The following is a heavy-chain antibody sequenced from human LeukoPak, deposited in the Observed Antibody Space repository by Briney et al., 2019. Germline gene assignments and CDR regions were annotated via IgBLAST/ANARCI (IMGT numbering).Heavy chain of an antibody. J-gene: IGHJ4*02. D-gene: IGHD4-17*01. CDR2: IWYDGSNK. V-gene: IGHV3-33*01. CDR1: GFTFSRYV. CDR3: ARDLYGDYSYFDY. Sequence: GGSLRLSCAASGFTFSRYVMHWVRQAPGKGLEWVAVIWYDGSNKYYADSVKGRFTISRDNSKNTLYLQMNSMTAEDTALYYCARDLYGDYSYFDYWGQGTLVTVSS.